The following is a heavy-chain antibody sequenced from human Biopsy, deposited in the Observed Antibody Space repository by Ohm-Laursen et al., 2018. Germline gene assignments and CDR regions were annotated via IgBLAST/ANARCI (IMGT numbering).Heavy chain of an antibody. V-gene: IGHV1-2*02. CDR1: EYTVTDYY. J-gene: IGHJ6*02. Sequence: EASVKVSCKASEYTVTDYYVHWVRQAPGQGFEWMGWINPKSGVANHAQNFQGRVSMTRDTSISTVYLELSGLRSDDTAVYYCARDMTVTARPYYYSGVDVWGPGTRVTVSS. D-gene: IGHD4-17*01. CDR2: INPKSGVA. CDR3: ARDMTVTARPYYYSGVDV.